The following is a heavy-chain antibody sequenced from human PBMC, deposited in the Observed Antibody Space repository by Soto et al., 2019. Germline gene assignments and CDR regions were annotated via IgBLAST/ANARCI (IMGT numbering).Heavy chain of an antibody. V-gene: IGHV1-69*13. CDR3: ATVIRSYYYYGMDV. CDR1: GGTFSSYA. J-gene: IGHJ6*02. D-gene: IGHD3-16*02. CDR2: IIPIFGTA. Sequence: ASVKVSCKASGGTFSSYAISWVRQAPGQGLEWMGGIIPIFGTANYAQKFQGRVTITADESTSTAYMELSGLRSEDTAVYYCATVIRSYYYYGMDVWGQGTTVTVSS.